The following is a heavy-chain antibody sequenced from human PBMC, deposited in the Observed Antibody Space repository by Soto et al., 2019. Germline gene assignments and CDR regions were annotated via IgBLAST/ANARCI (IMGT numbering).Heavy chain of an antibody. CDR1: GFTFKDHG. CDR2: ISYDGKQT. V-gene: IGHV3-30*03. J-gene: IGHJ2*01. CDR3: ARDGWGSNWYFEI. Sequence: PGGSLRLSCAASGFTFKDHGMHWVRQTPGKGLEWVAVISYDGKQTYYADSVKGRFTISKDKSKRTLYLQMDSLRVDDTAVYYCARDGWGSNWYFEIWGRGTLVTVSS. D-gene: IGHD3-16*01.